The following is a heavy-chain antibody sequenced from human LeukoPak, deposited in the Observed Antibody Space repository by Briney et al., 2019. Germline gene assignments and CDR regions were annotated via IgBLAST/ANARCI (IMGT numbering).Heavy chain of an antibody. CDR3: ARAVTITDAFDI. CDR2: TIPILNIA. Sequence: GSSVKVSCKASGGTFSSYAISWVRQAPGQGLEWMGRTIPILNIAHYAQKFQGRVTITADKSTSTAYMELSSLRSEDTAVFYCARAVTITDAFDIWGQGAMVTVSS. CDR1: GGTFSSYA. V-gene: IGHV1-69*04. D-gene: IGHD5-12*01. J-gene: IGHJ3*02.